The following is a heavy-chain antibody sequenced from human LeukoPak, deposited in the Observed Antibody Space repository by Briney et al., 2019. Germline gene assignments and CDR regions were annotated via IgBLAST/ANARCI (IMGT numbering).Heavy chain of an antibody. D-gene: IGHD6-6*01. CDR3: ASPPSVDSSSPYYFEY. CDR2: ISSSSRYI. J-gene: IGHJ4*02. Sequence: GGSLRLSCAASGFTFSSYSIYWVRQAPGKGLEWVSSISSSSRYINYADSVKGRFTISGDNAKNSLFLQMNSLRAEDTAAYYCASPPSVDSSSPYYFEYWGQGTLVTVSS. CDR1: GFTFSSYS. V-gene: IGHV3-21*01.